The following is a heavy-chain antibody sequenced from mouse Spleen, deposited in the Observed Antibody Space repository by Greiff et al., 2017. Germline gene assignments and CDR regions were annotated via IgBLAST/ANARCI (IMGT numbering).Heavy chain of an antibody. D-gene: IGHD2-4*01. CDR3: ARHDYGPFAY. J-gene: IGHJ3*01. Sequence: EVQRVESGGGLVKPGGSLKLSCAASGFTFSDYGMHWVRQAPEKGLEWVAYISSGSSTIYYADTVKGRFTISRDNAKNTLFLQMTSLRSEDTAMYYCARHDYGPFAYWGQGTLVTVSA. CDR2: ISSGSSTI. CDR1: GFTFSDYG. V-gene: IGHV5-17*01.